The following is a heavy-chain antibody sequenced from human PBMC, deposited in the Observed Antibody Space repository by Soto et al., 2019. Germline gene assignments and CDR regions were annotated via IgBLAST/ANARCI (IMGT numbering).Heavy chain of an antibody. Sequence: EVQLLESGGGLVQPGGSLRLSCAASGFTFSSYAMSWVRQAPGKGLEWVSAISGSGGSTYYADSVKGRFTISRDNSKNSLYLQINRLRAEDTDVYYCAYSSTPFDYWGQGTLVTVSS. V-gene: IGHV3-23*01. J-gene: IGHJ4*02. D-gene: IGHD6-13*01. CDR1: GFTFSSYA. CDR2: ISGSGGST. CDR3: AYSSTPFDY.